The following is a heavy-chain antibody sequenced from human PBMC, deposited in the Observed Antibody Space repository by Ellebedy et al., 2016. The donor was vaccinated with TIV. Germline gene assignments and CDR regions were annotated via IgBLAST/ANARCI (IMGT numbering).Heavy chain of an antibody. D-gene: IGHD4-17*01. V-gene: IGHV3-30*03. J-gene: IGHJ4*02. CDR2: ISSDGRRT. Sequence: GESLKISCAASGLTFSTSGIHWVRQTPGKGLEWVAVISSDGRRTYYADSVKGRFSVSRDNSNTTLYLQMNSLRAEDTAMYYCARFKTTELSTSFYFDYWGQGTLVTVSS. CDR3: ARFKTTELSTSFYFDY. CDR1: GLTFSTSG.